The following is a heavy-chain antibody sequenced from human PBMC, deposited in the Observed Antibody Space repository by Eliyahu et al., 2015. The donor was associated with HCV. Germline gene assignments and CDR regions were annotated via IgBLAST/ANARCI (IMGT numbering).Heavy chain of an antibody. Sequence: EVQLLESGGGLVQPGGSLRLSCAASGFXFSSYAMSWVRQAPGKGLXWVSAISGSGGSTYYADSVKGRFTISRDNSKNTLYLQMNSLRAEDTAVYYCAKKWIQLWGSGGFDYWGQGTLVTVSS. J-gene: IGHJ4*02. CDR1: GFXFSSYA. V-gene: IGHV3-23*01. CDR3: AKKWIQLWGSGGFDY. CDR2: ISGSGGST. D-gene: IGHD5-18*01.